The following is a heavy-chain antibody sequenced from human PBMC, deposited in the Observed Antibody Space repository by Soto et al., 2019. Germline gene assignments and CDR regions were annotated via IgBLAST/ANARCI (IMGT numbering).Heavy chain of an antibody. D-gene: IGHD2-2*01. J-gene: IGHJ6*02. V-gene: IGHV3-30*18. Sequence: QVQLVESGGGMVQPGRSLRLSCAASGFTFGTYGLHWVRQAPGKGLEWVALISYDGGNKYHADSVKGRFTISRDNSKNTLYLQMNNLRAEDTAVYYCAKVLGYCSSSSCSRDSFYYYGMDVWGLGTTVTVSS. CDR3: AKVLGYCSSSSCSRDSFYYYGMDV. CDR2: ISYDGGNK. CDR1: GFTFGTYG.